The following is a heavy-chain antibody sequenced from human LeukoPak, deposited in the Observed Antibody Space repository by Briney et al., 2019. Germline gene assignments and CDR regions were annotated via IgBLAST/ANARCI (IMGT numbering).Heavy chain of an antibody. CDR3: ARPYGSGSSDAFDI. J-gene: IGHJ3*02. Sequence: ASVKVSCKASGYSSTNYGISWVRQAPGQGLEWMGWIHIYRGNTNYAQKFQGRVTMTTDTSTSTVYMEVRGLRSDDTAVYYCARPYGSGSSDAFDIWGQGTMVTVSS. CDR2: IHIYRGNT. CDR1: GYSSTNYG. D-gene: IGHD3-10*01. V-gene: IGHV1-18*01.